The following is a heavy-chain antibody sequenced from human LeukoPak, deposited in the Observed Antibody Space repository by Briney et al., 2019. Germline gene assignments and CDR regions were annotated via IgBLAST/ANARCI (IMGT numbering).Heavy chain of an antibody. Sequence: SETLSLTCTVSGGSISSSSYYWGWIRQPPGKGLEWIGSIYHSGSTYYNPSLKSRVTISVDTSKNQFSLKLSSVTAADTAVYYCARDLGGVVVVAASYFDYWGQGTLVTASS. CDR2: IYHSGST. CDR1: GGSISSSSYY. D-gene: IGHD2-15*01. J-gene: IGHJ4*02. V-gene: IGHV4-39*07. CDR3: ARDLGGVVVVAASYFDY.